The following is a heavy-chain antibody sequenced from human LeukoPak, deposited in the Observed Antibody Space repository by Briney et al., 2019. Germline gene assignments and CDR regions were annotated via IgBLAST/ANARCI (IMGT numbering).Heavy chain of an antibody. D-gene: IGHD6-13*01. J-gene: IGHJ5*02. CDR2: IYHSGAT. CDR1: DGSITISNW. V-gene: IGHV4-4*02. Sequence: PSETLSLTCAVSDGSITISNWWNWVRQPPGEGLEWIGEIYHSGATNYSPSLKSRVTMSMNSSKNQFSLKLTSVTAADTAVYYCARGRWPFDPWGQGTLLTVSS. CDR3: ARGRWPFDP.